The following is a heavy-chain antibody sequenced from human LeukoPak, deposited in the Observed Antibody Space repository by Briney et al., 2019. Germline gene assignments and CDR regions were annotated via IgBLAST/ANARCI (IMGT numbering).Heavy chain of an antibody. J-gene: IGHJ6*03. CDR2: IYGSGIT. D-gene: IGHD3-22*01. CDR3: ARLKYYDSTGYSPSYYMDV. Sequence: SETLSLTCTVSGGPIISYYWSWIRQSAGKGVEWIGRIYGSGITDYSPSLKSRITMSLDMSKKQFSLKLSSVTAADTAVCYCARLKYYDSTGYSPSYYMDVWGKGTSVTV. CDR1: GGPIISYY. V-gene: IGHV4-4*07.